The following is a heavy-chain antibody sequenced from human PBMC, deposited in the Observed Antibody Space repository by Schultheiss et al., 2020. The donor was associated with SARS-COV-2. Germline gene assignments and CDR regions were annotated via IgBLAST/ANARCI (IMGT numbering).Heavy chain of an antibody. CDR1: DGSFNDHY. D-gene: IGHD2-21*02. Sequence: SETLSLTCAVFDGSFNDHYWSWIRQSPGKGLEWIGEIYHSGSTNYNPSLKSRVTISIDTSKNQFSLNLTSVTAADTAVYYCAAEGGDCGGDCYSVYWGQGTLVTVSS. CDR3: AAEGGDCGGDCYSVY. V-gene: IGHV4-34*01. CDR2: IYHSGST. J-gene: IGHJ4*02.